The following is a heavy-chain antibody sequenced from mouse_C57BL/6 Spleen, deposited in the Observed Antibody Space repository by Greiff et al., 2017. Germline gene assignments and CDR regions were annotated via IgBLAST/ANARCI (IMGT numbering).Heavy chain of an antibody. CDR2: ILPSIGRT. CDR3: ARIYDYDRGYYAMDY. J-gene: IGHJ4*01. Sequence: VQLQQSGSELRSPGSSVKLSCKDFDSEVFPIAYMSWVRQKPGHGFEWIGGILPSIGRTIYGEKFEDKATLDADTLSNTAYLELNSLTSEDSAIYYCARIYDYDRGYYAMDYWGQGTSVTVSS. CDR1: DSEVFPIAY. V-gene: IGHV15-2*01. D-gene: IGHD2-4*01.